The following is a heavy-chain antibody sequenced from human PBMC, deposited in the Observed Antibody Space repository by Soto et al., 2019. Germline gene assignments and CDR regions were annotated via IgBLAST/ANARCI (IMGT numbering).Heavy chain of an antibody. CDR2: IKQDGSEK. CDR3: ARVEGYCSGGSCYPRLPIRLHYYYYGMDV. Sequence: GALRLSCAASGFTFSSYWMSWVRQAPGKGLEWVANIKQDGSEKYYVDSVKGRFTISRDNAKNSLYLQMNSLRAEDTAVYYCARVEGYCSGGSCYPRLPIRLHYYYYGMDVWGQGTTVTVSS. V-gene: IGHV3-7*01. J-gene: IGHJ6*02. D-gene: IGHD2-15*01. CDR1: GFTFSSYW.